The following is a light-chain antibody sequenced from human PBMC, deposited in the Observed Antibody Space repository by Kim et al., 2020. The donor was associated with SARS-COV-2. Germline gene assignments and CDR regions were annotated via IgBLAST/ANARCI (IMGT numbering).Light chain of an antibody. CDR1: TSNIGTNF. CDR3: AAWDDSLVV. J-gene: IGLJ2*01. Sequence: PGQRVTISCSGSTSNIGTNFVYWYQQDPGTAPKLLIHRSDQRPSVVPDRFSGSKSGTSASLAISGLRSEDEAYYYCAAWDDSLVVFGGGTQLTVL. V-gene: IGLV1-47*01. CDR2: RSD.